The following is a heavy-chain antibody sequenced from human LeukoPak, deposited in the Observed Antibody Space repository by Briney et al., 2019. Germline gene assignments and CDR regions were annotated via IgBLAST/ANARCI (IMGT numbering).Heavy chain of an antibody. V-gene: IGHV3-48*04. Sequence: GGSLRLSCAASGFTFSSYGMHWVRQAPGKGLEWVAYISSSGNTRYYADSVKGRFTISRDNAKNSLYLQMNSLRAEDTAVYYCAWGGIAAFDSWGQGTLVTVSS. CDR2: ISSSGNTR. J-gene: IGHJ4*02. CDR1: GFTFSSYG. D-gene: IGHD2-21*01. CDR3: AWGGIAAFDS.